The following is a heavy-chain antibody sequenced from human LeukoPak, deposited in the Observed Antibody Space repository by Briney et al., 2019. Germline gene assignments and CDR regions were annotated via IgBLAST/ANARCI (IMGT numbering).Heavy chain of an antibody. Sequence: GASVKVSCKPSGYIVIGYYIHWVRQAPGQGLEWMGWIKPDSGDTNYVQRFQGRVTMTRDTSISTAYMELSSLRSDDTAVYYCARFAQDWGTFDNWGQGTLVTVSS. CDR2: IKPDSGDT. V-gene: IGHV1-2*02. D-gene: IGHD7-27*01. CDR1: GYIVIGYY. J-gene: IGHJ4*02. CDR3: ARFAQDWGTFDN.